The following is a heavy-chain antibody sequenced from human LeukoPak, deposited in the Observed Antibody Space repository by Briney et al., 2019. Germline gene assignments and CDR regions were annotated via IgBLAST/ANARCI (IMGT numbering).Heavy chain of an antibody. CDR2: ISGSGGST. V-gene: IGHV3-23*01. Sequence: PGGSLRLSCAASGFTFSSYAMSWVRQAPVKGLEWVSAISGSGGSTYYADSVKGRFTISRDNSKNTLYLQMNSLRAEDTAVYYCVRGIFPYDSSGHSMDVWGQGTTVTVSS. CDR1: GFTFSSYA. J-gene: IGHJ6*02. D-gene: IGHD3-22*01. CDR3: VRGIFPYDSSGHSMDV.